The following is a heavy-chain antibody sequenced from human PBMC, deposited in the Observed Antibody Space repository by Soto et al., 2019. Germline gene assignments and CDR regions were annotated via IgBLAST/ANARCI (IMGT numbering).Heavy chain of an antibody. CDR2: ISDDGSNQ. CDR3: AKDLYSGSYSSYYFHH. CDR1: GFTFKSFA. V-gene: IGHV3-30*18. D-gene: IGHD1-26*01. Sequence: QVHLVESGGGVVQPGGSLRLSCAASGFTFKSFAMHWVRQAPGKGLEWVAFISDDGSNQYFADSVTGRCTISRDNSENTVSLQIDSLRPGDTAVYYCAKDLYSGSYSSYYFHHWGQGILVTVSS. J-gene: IGHJ4*02.